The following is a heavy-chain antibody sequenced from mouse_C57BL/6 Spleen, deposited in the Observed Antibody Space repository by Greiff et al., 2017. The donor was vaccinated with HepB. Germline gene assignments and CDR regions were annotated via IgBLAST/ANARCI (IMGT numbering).Heavy chain of an antibody. V-gene: IGHV1-26*01. CDR2: INPNNGGT. Sequence: VQLQQSGPELVKPGASVKISCKASGYTFTDYYMNWVKQSHGKSLEWIGDINPNNGGTSYNQKFKGKATLTVDKSSSTAYMELRSLTSEDSAVYYCARRVTTVVAKCFDYWGQGTTLTVSS. J-gene: IGHJ2*01. CDR1: GYTFTDYY. CDR3: ARRVTTVVAKCFDY. D-gene: IGHD1-1*01.